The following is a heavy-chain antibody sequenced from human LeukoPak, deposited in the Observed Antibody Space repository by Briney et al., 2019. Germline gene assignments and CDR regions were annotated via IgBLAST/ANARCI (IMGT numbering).Heavy chain of an antibody. Sequence: GGSLRLSCAASGFTFSSYAMSWVRQAPGKGLEWVSAISGSGGGTYYTDSVKGRFTISRDNSKNTLYLQMNSLRAEDTAVYYCAHTDSDYDYVWGSYRQIKLDYWGQGTLVTVSS. CDR2: ISGSGGGT. J-gene: IGHJ4*02. D-gene: IGHD3-16*02. V-gene: IGHV3-23*01. CDR1: GFTFSSYA. CDR3: AHTDSDYDYVWGSYRQIKLDY.